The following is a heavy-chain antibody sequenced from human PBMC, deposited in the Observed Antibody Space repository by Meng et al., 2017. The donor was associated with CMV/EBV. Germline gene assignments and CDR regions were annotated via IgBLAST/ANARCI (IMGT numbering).Heavy chain of an antibody. D-gene: IGHD6-6*01. V-gene: IGHV3-11*01. CDR3: ARSIAARRERGP. CDR1: GFTFSDYY. Sequence: GESLKISCAASGFTFSDYYMSWIRQAPGKGLEWVSYISSSGSTIYYADSVKGRFTISRDNAKNLLYLQMNSLRAEDTAVYYCARSIAARRERGPWGQGTLVTVSS. J-gene: IGHJ5*02. CDR2: ISSSGSTI.